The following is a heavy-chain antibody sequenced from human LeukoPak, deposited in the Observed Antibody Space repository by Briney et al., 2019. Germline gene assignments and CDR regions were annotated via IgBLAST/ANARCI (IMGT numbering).Heavy chain of an antibody. D-gene: IGHD3-16*02. Sequence: GGSLRLSCAASGFTFSDYYMSWIRQAPGKGLEWVSYISSSGSTIYYADSVKGRFTISRDNAKNSLYLQMYSLRAEDTAVYYCARRYYDYVWGSYRHLDYWGQGTLVTVSS. J-gene: IGHJ4*02. CDR1: GFTFSDYY. CDR3: ARRYYDYVWGSYRHLDY. CDR2: ISSSGSTI. V-gene: IGHV3-11*04.